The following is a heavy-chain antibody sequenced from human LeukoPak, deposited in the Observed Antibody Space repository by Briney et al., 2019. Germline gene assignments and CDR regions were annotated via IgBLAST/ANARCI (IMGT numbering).Heavy chain of an antibody. D-gene: IGHD6-13*01. CDR2: ISSSSSYI. CDR3: TTGIAAAGTPFY. J-gene: IGHJ4*02. V-gene: IGHV3-21*01. Sequence: GGSLRLSCAASGFTFSSYSMNWVRQAPGKGLEWVSSISSSSSYIYYADSVKGRFTISRDNAKNSLYLQMNSLRAEDTAVYYCTTGIAAAGTPFYWGQGTLVTVSS. CDR1: GFTFSSYS.